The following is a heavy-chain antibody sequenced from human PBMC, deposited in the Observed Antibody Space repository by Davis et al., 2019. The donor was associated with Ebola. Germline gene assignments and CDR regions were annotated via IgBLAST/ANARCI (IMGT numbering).Heavy chain of an antibody. V-gene: IGHV4-34*01. CDR2: INHSGST. Sequence: SETLSLTCAVYGGSFSGYYWSWIRQPPGKGLEWIGEINHSGSTNYNPSLKSRVTISVDTSKNQFSLKLTSVTAADTAVYYCARGDSVADNWGQGTLVTVSS. J-gene: IGHJ4*02. CDR1: GGSFSGYY. D-gene: IGHD2-21*01. CDR3: ARGDSVADN.